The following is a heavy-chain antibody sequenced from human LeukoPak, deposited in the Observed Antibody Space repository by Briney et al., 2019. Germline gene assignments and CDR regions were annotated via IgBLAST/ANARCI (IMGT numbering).Heavy chain of an antibody. Sequence: ASVKVSCKPSGYTFITYYMHWVRQATGQGLEWMGWMNPNSGNTGYARKFQGRVTMTRNTSISTAYMELSSLRSDDTAVYYCARVTPENYVATVTTSGADYWGQGTLVTVSS. D-gene: IGHD4-17*01. V-gene: IGHV1-8*02. CDR1: GYTFITYY. CDR2: MNPNSGNT. J-gene: IGHJ4*02. CDR3: ARVTPENYVATVTTSGADY.